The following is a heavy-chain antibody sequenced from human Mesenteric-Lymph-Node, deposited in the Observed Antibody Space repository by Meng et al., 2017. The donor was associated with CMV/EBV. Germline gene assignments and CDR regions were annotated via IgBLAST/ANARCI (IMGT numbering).Heavy chain of an antibody. CDR1: GFTFDDYA. CDR3: ASPRDSSGYYYYYYGMDV. D-gene: IGHD3-22*01. J-gene: IGHJ6*02. CDR2: ISWNSDSI. Sequence: SLKISCAASGFTFDDYAMHWVRQAPGKGLVWVSGISWNSDSIGYADSVKGRFTISRDNAKNSLYLQMNSLRAEDTAVYYCASPRDSSGYYYYYYGMDVWGQGTTVTVSS. V-gene: IGHV3-9*01.